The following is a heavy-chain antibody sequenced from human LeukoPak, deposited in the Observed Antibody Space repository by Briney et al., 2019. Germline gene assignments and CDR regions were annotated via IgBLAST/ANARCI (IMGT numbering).Heavy chain of an antibody. CDR3: ARQSTVYYYYMDV. CDR1: GGSFSGYY. J-gene: IGHJ6*03. CDR2: INHSGST. Sequence: SETLSLTCAVYGGSFSGYYWSWIRQPPGKGLEWIGEINHSGSTNYNPSLKSRVTISVDTSKNQFSLKLSSVTAADTAVYYCARQSTVYYYYMDVWGKGTTVTVSS. V-gene: IGHV4-34*01. D-gene: IGHD2-2*01.